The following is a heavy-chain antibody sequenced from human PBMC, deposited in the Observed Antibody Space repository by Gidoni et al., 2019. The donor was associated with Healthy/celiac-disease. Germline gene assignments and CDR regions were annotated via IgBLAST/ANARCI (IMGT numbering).Heavy chain of an antibody. Sequence: EVQLVESGGGLVKPGGSLRLSCAASGVTFSNAWMSWVRQAPGKGLACVGRIKSKTAGGTTDYAAPVKGRFTISRDDSNNTLYLQMNSLNTEDTAVYYCTTDPLPDYGDYDHLTYYYYGMDVWGQGTTVTVSS. V-gene: IGHV3-15*01. J-gene: IGHJ6*02. CDR2: IKSKTAGGTT. CDR3: TTDPLPDYGDYDHLTYYYYGMDV. D-gene: IGHD4-17*01. CDR1: GVTFSNAW.